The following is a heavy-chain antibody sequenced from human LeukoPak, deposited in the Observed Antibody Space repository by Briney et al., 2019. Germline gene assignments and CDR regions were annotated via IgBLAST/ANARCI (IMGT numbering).Heavy chain of an antibody. V-gene: IGHV4-39*07. CDR3: AESDPRNWFDP. J-gene: IGHJ5*02. Sequence: SETLSLTCTVADGSISSSRYYWGWIREPPGKGLEWIGSIYYSGSTYYNPSLKSRVTISVDTSKNQFSLKLSSVTAADTAVYYCAESDPRNWFDPWGQGTLVTVSS. CDR1: DGSISSSRYY. CDR2: IYYSGST.